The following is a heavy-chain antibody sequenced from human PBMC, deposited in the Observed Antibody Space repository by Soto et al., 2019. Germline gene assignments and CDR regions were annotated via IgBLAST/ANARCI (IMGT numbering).Heavy chain of an antibody. V-gene: IGHV1-69*01. D-gene: IGHD2-15*01. J-gene: IGHJ6*02. Sequence: QVQLVQSGAEVKKPGSSVKVSCTASGDTFSNYAINWVRQGPGQGLEWMGGIIHMCGTANYAEKLQGRVAMPADDSTSAGDMELNSLKSEDTAVYYCAICILVVEAPTGEECCNYYGMDVWGQGTTVTVSS. CDR1: GDTFSNYA. CDR3: AICILVVEAPTGEECCNYYGMDV. CDR2: IIHMCGTA.